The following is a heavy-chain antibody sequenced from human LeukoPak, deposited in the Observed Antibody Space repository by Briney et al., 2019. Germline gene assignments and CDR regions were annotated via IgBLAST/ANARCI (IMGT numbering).Heavy chain of an antibody. Sequence: PSETLSLTCAVYGGSFSGYYWSWIRQPPGKGLEWIGEINHSGSTNYNPSLKSRVTISVDTSKNQFSLKLSSVTAADTAVYYCARGHGSSWYRVWGLGTLVTVSS. D-gene: IGHD6-13*01. CDR2: INHSGST. V-gene: IGHV4-34*01. CDR1: GGSFSGYY. J-gene: IGHJ4*02. CDR3: ARGHGSSWYRV.